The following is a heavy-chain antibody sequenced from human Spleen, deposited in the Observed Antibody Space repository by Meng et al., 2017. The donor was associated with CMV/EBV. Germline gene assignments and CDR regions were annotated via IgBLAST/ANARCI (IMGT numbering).Heavy chain of an antibody. CDR3: ARGVYHIVATGLDY. CDR2: IIPIFGTP. V-gene: IGHV1-69*05. Sequence: SVKVSCKASGGTFSSHAISWVRQAPGQGLEWMGGIIPIFGTPNYAQRFQGRVTITTDESTSTAYMELRNLRSEDTAVYYCARGVYHIVATGLDYWGQGTLVTVSS. D-gene: IGHD6-13*01. J-gene: IGHJ4*02. CDR1: GGTFSSHA.